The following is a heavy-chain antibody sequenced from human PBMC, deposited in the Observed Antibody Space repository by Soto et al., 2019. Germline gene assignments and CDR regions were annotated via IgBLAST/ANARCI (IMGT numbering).Heavy chain of an antibody. D-gene: IGHD3-22*01. CDR1: GGSISRGGYS. CDR2: IYHRGST. CDR3: AGSGYYHNSGMDV. Sequence: SETLSLTCAVSGGSISRGGYSWSWIRHPPGRGLEWIGYIYHRGSTYYTPSLKSRVTISVDRSKNQFSLKLSSVTAADTAVYYGAGSGYYHNSGMDVWGQGTTVTVSS. V-gene: IGHV4-30-2*01. J-gene: IGHJ6*02.